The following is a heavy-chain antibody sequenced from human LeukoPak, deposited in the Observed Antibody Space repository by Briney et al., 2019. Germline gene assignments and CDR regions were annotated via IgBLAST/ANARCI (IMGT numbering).Heavy chain of an antibody. D-gene: IGHD2/OR15-2a*01. Sequence: TLSLTCAVSGGSISSGGYSWSWIRQPPGKGLEWIGYIYHSGSTYYNPSLKSRVTMSVDRSKNQFSLKLSSVTAADTAVYYCARANSAVFYYYGMDVWGQGTTVTVSS. CDR3: ARANSAVFYYYGMDV. CDR2: IYHSGST. V-gene: IGHV4-30-2*01. CDR1: GGSISSGGYS. J-gene: IGHJ6*02.